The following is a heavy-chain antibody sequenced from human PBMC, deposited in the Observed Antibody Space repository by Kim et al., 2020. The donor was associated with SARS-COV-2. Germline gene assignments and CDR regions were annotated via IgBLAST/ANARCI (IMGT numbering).Heavy chain of an antibody. D-gene: IGHD1-26*01. CDR2: IDYSGNT. CDR1: GGSISSGDYL. Sequence: SETLSLTCTVSGGSISSGDYLRGWIRQPPGKGLEWIGCIDYSGNTYYKPSHKNRVTVSPDTSWQQVPLNLTSATAADTAVHYCARHARIKWEVRGGYFD. J-gene: IGHJ4*01. V-gene: IGHV4-39*01. CDR3: ARHARIKWEVRGGYFD.